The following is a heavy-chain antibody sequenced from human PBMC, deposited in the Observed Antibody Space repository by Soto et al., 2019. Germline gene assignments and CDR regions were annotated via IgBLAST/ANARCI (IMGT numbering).Heavy chain of an antibody. V-gene: IGHV4-59*01. Sequence: PSETLSLTCTVSGGSITSYYWSWIRQPPGKGLEWIGYIYYSGSTNYNPSLESRVTISLDTSKNQFSLRLTSVTAADTAVYYCARAGVATIYPGNNWFDPWGQRTLVTVSS. J-gene: IGHJ5*02. CDR2: IYYSGST. CDR3: ARAGVATIYPGNNWFDP. CDR1: GGSITSYY. D-gene: IGHD5-12*01.